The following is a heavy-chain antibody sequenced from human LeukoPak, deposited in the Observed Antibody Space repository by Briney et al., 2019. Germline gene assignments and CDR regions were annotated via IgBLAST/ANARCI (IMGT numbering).Heavy chain of an antibody. D-gene: IGHD4-11*01. Sequence: GGSLRLSCAASKFTFRHYGMHWVRQAPGKGLEWVAVIWNDGSSQYYADSVKGRFTISRDNSQNTLFLQMNNLRPEDTAVYYCAKDAERGFDYSNSLDKWGQGTLVTVSS. CDR3: AKDAERGFDYSNSLDK. V-gene: IGHV3-33*06. J-gene: IGHJ4*02. CDR2: IWNDGSSQ. CDR1: KFTFRHYG.